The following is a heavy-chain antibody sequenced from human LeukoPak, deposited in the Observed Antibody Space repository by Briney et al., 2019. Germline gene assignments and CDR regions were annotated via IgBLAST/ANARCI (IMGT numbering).Heavy chain of an antibody. V-gene: IGHV4-4*02. CDR3: ARDQGYCSSTSCYGWFDP. CDR2: TYHSGST. Sequence: PSGTLSLTCAVSGGSISSSNWWSWVRQPPGKGLEWIGETYHSGSTNYNPSLKSRVTISVDKSKNQFSLKLSSVTAADTAVYYCARDQGYCSSTSCYGWFDPWGQGTLVTVSS. CDR1: GGSISSSNW. D-gene: IGHD2-2*01. J-gene: IGHJ5*02.